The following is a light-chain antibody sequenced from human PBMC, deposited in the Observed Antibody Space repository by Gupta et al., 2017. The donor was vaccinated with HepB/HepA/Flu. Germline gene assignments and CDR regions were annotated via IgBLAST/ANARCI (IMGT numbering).Light chain of an antibody. J-gene: IGKJ4*01. CDR1: QIIATY. CDR3: QHRINWPLT. CDR2: DAS. Sequence: EVVLTQSPATLSLSPGERATLSCRASQIIATYLAWYQQKPGQAPRLRSYDASNRAAGIPARFSGSGSGTDFTLTISSLEPEDFGVYYCQHRINWPLTFGGGTXVEIK. V-gene: IGKV3-11*01.